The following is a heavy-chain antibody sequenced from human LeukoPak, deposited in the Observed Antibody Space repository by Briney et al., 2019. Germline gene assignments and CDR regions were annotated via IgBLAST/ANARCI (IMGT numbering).Heavy chain of an antibody. Sequence: PSETLSLTCTVSGVSISSYYWSWIRQPPGKGLEWIGDIYYSGNTSYKYSLESRVTISVDTSKNQFSLKLSSVTAADTAVYYCARGKLYFAPPMGFDNWGQGTLVIVSS. V-gene: IGHV4-59*01. D-gene: IGHD3-9*01. CDR2: IYYSGNT. J-gene: IGHJ4*02. CDR3: ARGKLYFAPPMGFDN. CDR1: GVSISSYY.